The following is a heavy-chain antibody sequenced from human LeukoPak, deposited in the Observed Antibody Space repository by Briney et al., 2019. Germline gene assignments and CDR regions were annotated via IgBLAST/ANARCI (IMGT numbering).Heavy chain of an antibody. D-gene: IGHD1-7*01. CDR2: ISGDGGST. Sequence: QPGGSLRLSCAASGFTFDDYAMNWVRQAPGKGLEWVSLISGDGGSTYYADSVKGRFTISRDNSKNSLYLQMNSLRTEDTALYYCAKDMLELQDYYYYYYMDVWGKGTTVTVSS. CDR1: GFTFDDYA. CDR3: AKDMLELQDYYYYYYMDV. J-gene: IGHJ6*03. V-gene: IGHV3-43*02.